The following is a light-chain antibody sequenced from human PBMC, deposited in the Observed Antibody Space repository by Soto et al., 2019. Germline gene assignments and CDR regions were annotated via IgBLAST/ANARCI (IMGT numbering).Light chain of an antibody. Sequence: DLHINQSVLSLSVYVVDSMTITCRASQGIRNDLGWYQQKPGKAPKLLIYKASTLKSGVPSRFSGSGSGTEFTLTLSSLQPDDFATYYYQPYNSDAEAFGQGTKVDIK. CDR1: QGIRND. CDR2: KAS. CDR3: QPYNSDAEA. J-gene: IGKJ1*01. V-gene: IGKV1-17*01.